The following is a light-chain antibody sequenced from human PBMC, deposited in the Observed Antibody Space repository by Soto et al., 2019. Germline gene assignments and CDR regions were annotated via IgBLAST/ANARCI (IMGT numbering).Light chain of an antibody. CDR1: SSDVGGYNY. CDR2: DVS. Sequence: QSGLTQPASVSGSPVQSITISCTGTSSDVGGYNYVSWYQHHPGKAPKLMIYDVSNRPSGVSNRFSGSKSGNTASLTISGLQPEDEADYYCSSYTTSNTRQIVFGTGTNVTVL. J-gene: IGLJ1*01. CDR3: SSYTTSNTRQIV. V-gene: IGLV2-14*03.